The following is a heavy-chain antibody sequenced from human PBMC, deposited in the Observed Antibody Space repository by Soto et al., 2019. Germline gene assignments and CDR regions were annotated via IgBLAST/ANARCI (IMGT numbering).Heavy chain of an antibody. D-gene: IGHD3-10*01. Sequence: QVQLVQSGAEVKKPGASVKVSCKASGYTFTSYAMHWVRQAPGQRLEWMGWINAGNGNTKYSQKFQGRVTITRDTSASTACMELSSLRSEDTAVYYCARDLLWFGELLSGADAFDIWGQGTMVTVSS. CDR1: GYTFTSYA. CDR2: INAGNGNT. V-gene: IGHV1-3*01. J-gene: IGHJ3*02. CDR3: ARDLLWFGELLSGADAFDI.